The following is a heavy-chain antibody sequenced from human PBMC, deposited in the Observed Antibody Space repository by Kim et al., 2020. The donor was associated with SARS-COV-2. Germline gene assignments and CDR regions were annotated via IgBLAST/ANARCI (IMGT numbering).Heavy chain of an antibody. CDR3: ARSEVLRELQWGMDV. CDR1: GFTVSSNY. V-gene: IGHV3-53*01. J-gene: IGHJ6*02. D-gene: IGHD3-3*01. CDR2: IYAAGST. Sequence: GGSLRLSCVASGFTVSSNYMNWVRQAPGKGLEWVSVIYAAGSTYYADSVRGRLTISRDISKNTVYLQINSLRVEDTAVYYCARSEVLRELQWGMDVWGQG.